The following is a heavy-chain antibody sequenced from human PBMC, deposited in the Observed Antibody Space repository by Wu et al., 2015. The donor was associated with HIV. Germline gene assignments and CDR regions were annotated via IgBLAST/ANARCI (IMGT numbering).Heavy chain of an antibody. CDR2: ISAQNGNI. V-gene: IGHV1-18*04. J-gene: IGHJ4*02. CDR3: ARGHYYDSSSSPMY. D-gene: IGHD3-22*01. CDR1: GFILTDYG. Sequence: VQLVQSGHDVKKPGASVKVACKASGFILTDYGINWVRQAPGQGLEWMGWISAQNGNIKYGQKFQGRVTMTTDTSSSTAYMELRSLRSDDTAVYFCARGHYYDSSSSPMYWGLGTLVTVSS.